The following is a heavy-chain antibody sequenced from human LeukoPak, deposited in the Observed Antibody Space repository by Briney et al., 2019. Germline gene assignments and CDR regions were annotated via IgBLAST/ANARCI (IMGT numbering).Heavy chain of an antibody. CDR1: GGSFSGYY. Sequence: PSETLSLTCAVYGGSFSGYYWSWIRQPPGKGLEWIGEINHSGSTNYNPSLKSRVTISVDTSKNQFSLKLSSVTAADTAVYYCARRRSGLYSSGWYRLRRRFWFDPWGQGTLVTVSS. CDR3: ARRRSGLYSSGWYRLRRRFWFDP. V-gene: IGHV4-34*01. J-gene: IGHJ5*02. CDR2: INHSGST. D-gene: IGHD6-19*01.